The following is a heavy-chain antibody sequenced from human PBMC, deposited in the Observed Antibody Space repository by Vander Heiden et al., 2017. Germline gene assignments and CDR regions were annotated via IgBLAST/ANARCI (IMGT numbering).Heavy chain of an antibody. D-gene: IGHD2-21*01. CDR1: GLTFRSYG. V-gene: IGHV3-33*01. CDR3: ARGCGVACYYIDS. Sequence: QVHLVESGGGVVQSGRSLRLSCAASGLTFRSYGMHWVRQAPGKGLEWLAIIWNDGSDQRYADFVKGRFTISRDNSKNTLYLQMNSLRDEDTATYYCARGCGVACYYIDSWGQGTLVTVSS. J-gene: IGHJ4*02. CDR2: IWNDGSDQ.